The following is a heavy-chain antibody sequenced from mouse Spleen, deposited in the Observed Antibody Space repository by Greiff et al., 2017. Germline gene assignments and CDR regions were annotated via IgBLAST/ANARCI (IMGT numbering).Heavy chain of an antibody. CDR2: ISDGGSYT. CDR3: ASYSSGYGY. J-gene: IGHJ3*01. CDR1: GFTFRSYA. D-gene: IGHD3-2*02. Sequence: EVNVVESGGGLVKPGGSLKLSCAASGFTFRSYAMSWVRQTPEKRLEWVATISDGGSYTYYPDNVKGRFTISRDNAKNNLYLQMSHLKSEDTAMYYCASYSSGYGYWGQGTLVTVSA. V-gene: IGHV5-4*03.